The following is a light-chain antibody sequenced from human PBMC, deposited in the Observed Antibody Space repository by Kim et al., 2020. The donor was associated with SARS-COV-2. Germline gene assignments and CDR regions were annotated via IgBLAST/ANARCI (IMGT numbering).Light chain of an antibody. V-gene: IGKV3-11*01. J-gene: IGKJ4*01. CDR2: DAS. Sequence: EIVLTQSPATLSLSPGERATLSCRASQSVSSYLAWYQQKPGQAPRHLIYDASNRATGIPARFSGSGSGTDFTLTISSLEPEDFAVYYCQQRSNWPWLGFGGRTTVDIK. CDR3: QQRSNWPWLG. CDR1: QSVSSY.